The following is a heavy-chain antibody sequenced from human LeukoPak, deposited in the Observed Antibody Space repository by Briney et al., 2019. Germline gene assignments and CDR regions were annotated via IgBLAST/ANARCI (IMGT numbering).Heavy chain of an antibody. CDR1: GFTFSTYA. J-gene: IGHJ4*02. D-gene: IGHD5/OR15-5a*01. CDR2: IAGNSVTI. Sequence: PGGSLRLSCAASGFTFSTYAMNWVRQAPGRGLEWVSVIAGNSVTIRYADSVKGRFIISGDNSKDTVFLQMNSLKVEDTALYYCTKDLRPDGLYDFDSWGQGTLVTVSS. V-gene: IGHV3-23*01. CDR3: TKDLRPDGLYDFDS.